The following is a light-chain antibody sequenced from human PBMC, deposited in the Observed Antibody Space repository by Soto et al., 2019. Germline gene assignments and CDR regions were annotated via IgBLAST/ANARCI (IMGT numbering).Light chain of an antibody. CDR2: HTS. Sequence: EIVMTQSPATLSVSPGERATLSCRASQSVSTNLAWYQQTPGQAPRLXXYHTSTRANGIPARFSVSGSGTDLTLTISSLEPEDSAFYDCQQRSDRLPITFGQGTRLENK. J-gene: IGKJ5*01. CDR1: QSVSTN. V-gene: IGKV3-11*01. CDR3: QQRSDRLPIT.